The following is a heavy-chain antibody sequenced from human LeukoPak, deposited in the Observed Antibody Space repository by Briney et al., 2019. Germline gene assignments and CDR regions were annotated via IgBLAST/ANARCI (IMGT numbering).Heavy chain of an antibody. CDR1: GFTFSSYS. CDR2: IYSDGRA. D-gene: IGHD2-15*01. V-gene: IGHV3-66*04. Sequence: GGSLRLSCAASGFTFSSYSMNWVRQAPGKGLEWLSVIYSDGRAFYADSVKDRFTISRDNSKGTLHLQMNSLRADDTAVYYCAKLVVVIGTIDYFDYWGQGTLVTVSS. J-gene: IGHJ4*02. CDR3: AKLVVVIGTIDYFDY.